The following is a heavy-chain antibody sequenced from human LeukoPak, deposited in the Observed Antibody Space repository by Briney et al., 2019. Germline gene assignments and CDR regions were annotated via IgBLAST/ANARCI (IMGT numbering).Heavy chain of an antibody. V-gene: IGHV1-2*02. D-gene: IGHD3-9*01. CDR3: ARKPHYDLLTGYALGYLDL. J-gene: IGHJ2*01. Sequence: GASVKVSCKASGYTFTDYYMHWVRQAPGQGLEWLGWINPNSGGTSYAQKFQGRVTMTRDTSISTAYMELSRLRSDDTAVYYCARKPHYDLLTGYALGYLDLWGRGALLTVSS. CDR1: GYTFTDYY. CDR2: INPNSGGT.